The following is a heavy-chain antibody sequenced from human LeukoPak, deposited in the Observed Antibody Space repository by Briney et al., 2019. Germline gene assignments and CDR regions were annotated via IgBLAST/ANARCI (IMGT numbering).Heavy chain of an antibody. Sequence: PSETLSLTCTVSGGSISSSSYYWGWIRQPPGKGLEWIGSIYYSGSTYYNPSLKSRVTISVDTSKNQFSLKLSSVTAADTAVYYCARRLPNWGSIDYWGQGTLVTVSS. J-gene: IGHJ4*02. D-gene: IGHD7-27*01. CDR2: IYYSGST. V-gene: IGHV4-39*01. CDR3: ARRLPNWGSIDY. CDR1: GGSISSSSYY.